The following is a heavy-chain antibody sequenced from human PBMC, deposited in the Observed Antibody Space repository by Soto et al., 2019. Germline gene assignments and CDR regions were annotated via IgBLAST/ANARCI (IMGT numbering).Heavy chain of an antibody. Sequence: VGSLRLSCAASGFIFSNYAMSWVRQAPGRGLEWVSAISGSGATTYYPDSVKGRFTISRDNSKNTLYLQMNNLRADDTAVYYCTKGGIPRRYNIPKVDFDYWGQGSLVTVSS. V-gene: IGHV3-23*01. CDR1: GFIFSNYA. CDR2: ISGSGATT. D-gene: IGHD1-1*01. J-gene: IGHJ4*02. CDR3: TKGGIPRRYNIPKVDFDY.